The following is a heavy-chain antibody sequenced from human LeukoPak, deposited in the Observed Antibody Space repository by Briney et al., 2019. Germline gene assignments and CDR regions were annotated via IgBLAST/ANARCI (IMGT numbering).Heavy chain of an antibody. D-gene: IGHD3-10*02. V-gene: IGHV4-59*01. CDR2: IYYSGNT. Sequence: SETLSLTCTVSGGSISPYYWSWIRQPPGKGLEWLGYIYYSGNTEYKPSLKSRVAMSIDTSKNQFSLRLSSVTAADTAVYYCARSTGSTMFIDYWGQGTLVTVSS. J-gene: IGHJ4*02. CDR3: ARSTGSTMFIDY. CDR1: GGSISPYY.